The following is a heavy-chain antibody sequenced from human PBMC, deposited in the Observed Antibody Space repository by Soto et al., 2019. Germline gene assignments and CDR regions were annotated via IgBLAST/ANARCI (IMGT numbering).Heavy chain of an antibody. CDR2: IYYSGST. CDR1: GDSISSRSYY. D-gene: IGHD2-21*01. Sequence: SETLSLTCTITGDSISSRSYYWGWIRQPPGKGLEWIGSIYYSGSTYNNPSLRSRVSMSIDTSKDQFTLKLKSVTAADTALDFCARQRTWVVNQASGDVWGAGSLVTAS. CDR3: ARQRTWVVNQASGDV. J-gene: IGHJ3*01. V-gene: IGHV4-39*01.